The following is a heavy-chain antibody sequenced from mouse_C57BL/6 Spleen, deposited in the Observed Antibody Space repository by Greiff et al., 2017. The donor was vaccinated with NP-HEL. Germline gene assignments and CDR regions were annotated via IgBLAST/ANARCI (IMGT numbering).Heavy chain of an antibody. CDR3: ARSLLLRWYFDV. D-gene: IGHD1-1*01. J-gene: IGHJ1*03. V-gene: IGHV7-3*01. Sequence: EVQGVESGGGLVQPGGSLSLSCAASGFTFTDYYMSWVRQPPGKALEWLGFIRNKANGYTTEYSASVKGRFTISRDNSQSILYLQMNALRAEDSATYYCARSLLLRWYFDVWGTGTTVTVSS. CDR1: GFTFTDYY. CDR2: IRNKANGYTT.